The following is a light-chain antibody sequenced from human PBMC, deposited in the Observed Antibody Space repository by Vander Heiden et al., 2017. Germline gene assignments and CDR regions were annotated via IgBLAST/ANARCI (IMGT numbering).Light chain of an antibody. CDR1: QAISSW. Sequence: DIQMTQSPSSVSASVGDRVTITCRASQAISSWVAWYQHKPGKAPKLLIYTASTLQSGVPSRFSGSGSGTEFTLTISSLQPEDFATYVCQQAHSTPLTFGAGTKVEIK. CDR2: TAS. CDR3: QQAHSTPLT. J-gene: IGKJ4*01. V-gene: IGKV1-12*01.